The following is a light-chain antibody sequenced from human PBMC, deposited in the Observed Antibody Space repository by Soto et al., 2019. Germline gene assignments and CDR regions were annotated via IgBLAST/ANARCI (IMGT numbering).Light chain of an antibody. CDR2: GAS. Sequence: EIVLTQSPGTLSLSPGERATLSCRARQSVSSNYLAWYQQKPGQDPRLIIYGASSMATGIPDRFSGSGSGTDFTLTISRLQPEDFAVYFCQQYGNSPVAFGQGTKVAIK. V-gene: IGKV3-20*01. CDR3: QQYGNSPVA. CDR1: QSVSSNY. J-gene: IGKJ1*01.